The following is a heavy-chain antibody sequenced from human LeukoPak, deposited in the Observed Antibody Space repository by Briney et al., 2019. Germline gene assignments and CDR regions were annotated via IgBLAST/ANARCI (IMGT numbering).Heavy chain of an antibody. CDR3: AIVSGYGSSWYEYYFDY. D-gene: IGHD6-13*01. CDR1: GGSISSYY. Sequence: MPSETLSLTCNVSGGSISSYYWSWIRQPPGTGLEWIRYIYYSGSTNYNPSLKSRLTISVDTSKNQFSLKLTSVTAADTAVYYCAIVSGYGSSWYEYYFDYWGQGTLVTVSS. CDR2: IYYSGST. V-gene: IGHV4-59*01. J-gene: IGHJ4*02.